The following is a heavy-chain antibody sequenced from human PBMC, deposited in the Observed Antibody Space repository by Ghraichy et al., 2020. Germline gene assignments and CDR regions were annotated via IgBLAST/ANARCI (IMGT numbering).Heavy chain of an antibody. CDR1: GYTFTSYG. Sequence: ASVKVSCKASGYTFTSYGISWVRQAPGQGLEWMGWISAYNGNTNFAQKLQDRVTMTIDTSTNTAYMELRSLRSDDTAVYYCARGGDCSTTSCSYASLKWFDPWGQGTLVTVSS. V-gene: IGHV1-18*01. CDR2: ISAYNGNT. D-gene: IGHD2-2*01. J-gene: IGHJ5*02. CDR3: ARGGDCSTTSCSYASLKWFDP.